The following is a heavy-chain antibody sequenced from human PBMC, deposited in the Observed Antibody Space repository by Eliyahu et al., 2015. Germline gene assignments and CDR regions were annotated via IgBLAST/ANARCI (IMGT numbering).Heavy chain of an antibody. CDR3: ARGGSSSSVLYYYYGMDV. CDR1: GGSFSGYY. J-gene: IGHJ6*04. D-gene: IGHD6-6*01. CDR2: INHSGST. V-gene: IGHV4-34*01. Sequence: QVQLQQWGAGLLKPSETLSLNXAVYGGSFSGYYWXWXRQPPGKGLEWIGEINHSGSTNYNPSLKSRVTISVDTSKNQFSLKLSSVTAADTAVYYCARGGSSSSVLYYYYGMDVWGKGTTVTVSS.